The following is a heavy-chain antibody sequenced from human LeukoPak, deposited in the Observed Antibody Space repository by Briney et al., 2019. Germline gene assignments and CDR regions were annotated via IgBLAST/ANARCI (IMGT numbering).Heavy chain of an antibody. J-gene: IGHJ4*02. CDR3: ARGLYGPDY. CDR1: GFTFSSYW. D-gene: IGHD2/OR15-2a*01. CDR2: INNDGSDT. V-gene: IGHV3-74*01. Sequence: GGSLRLSCALSGFTFSSYWTHWVRQAPGKGLVWVSRINNDGSDTRYADSVEGRFTISRDNAKNTLSLQMNSLRAEDTAVYFCARGLYGPDYWGQGTLVTVSS.